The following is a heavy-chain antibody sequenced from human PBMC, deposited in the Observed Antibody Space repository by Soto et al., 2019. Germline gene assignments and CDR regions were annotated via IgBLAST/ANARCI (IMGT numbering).Heavy chain of an antibody. V-gene: IGHV1-18*01. CDR1: GYTFTSYG. Sequence: ASVKVSCKASGYTFTSYGISWVRQAPGQGLEWMGWISAYNGNTNYAQKLQGRVTMTTDTSTSTAYMELRSLRSDDTAVYYCAKDLWSGYAYYFDYWGQGTLVTVSS. D-gene: IGHD3-3*01. CDR3: AKDLWSGYAYYFDY. J-gene: IGHJ4*02. CDR2: ISAYNGNT.